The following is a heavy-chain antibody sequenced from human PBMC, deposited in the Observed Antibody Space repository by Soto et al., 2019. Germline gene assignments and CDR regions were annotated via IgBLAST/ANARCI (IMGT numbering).Heavy chain of an antibody. D-gene: IGHD3-10*01. Sequence: GGSLRLSCAASGFTFNYYGMHWVRQAPGRGLEWVSHINWKSDTIDYADSVKGRFTISRDSAKNSLYLQMNSLRPEDTALYYCVKDNKTTWSYDYWGLGTLVTVSS. CDR3: VKDNKTTWSYDY. CDR2: INWKSDTI. V-gene: IGHV3-9*01. J-gene: IGHJ4*02. CDR1: GFTFNYYG.